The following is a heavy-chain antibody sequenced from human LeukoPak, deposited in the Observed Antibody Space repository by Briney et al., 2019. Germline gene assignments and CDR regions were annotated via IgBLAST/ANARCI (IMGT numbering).Heavy chain of an antibody. CDR1: GFTFSSYS. J-gene: IGHJ6*03. CDR3: ARRSEFGVLYYMDV. CDR2: ISGSSGTI. D-gene: IGHD3-16*01. Sequence: GGSLRLSCAASGFTFSSYSMNWVRQAPGKGLEWVSYISGSSGTIYYADSVKGRFTISRDNAKSSLYLQMNSLRAEDTAVYYCARRSEFGVLYYMDVWGKRTTVTVSS. V-gene: IGHV3-48*01.